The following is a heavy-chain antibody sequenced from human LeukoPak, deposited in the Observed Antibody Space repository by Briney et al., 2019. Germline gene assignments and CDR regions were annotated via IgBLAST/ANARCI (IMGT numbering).Heavy chain of an antibody. D-gene: IGHD5-18*01. J-gene: IGHJ5*02. CDR2: ITPIFGTA. Sequence: SVTVSCKASGGTFSSYAISWVRQAPGQGLEWMGGITPIFGTANYAQKFQGRVTITTDESTSTAYMELSSLRSEDTAVYYCARGIQLWYNWFDPWGQGTLVTVSS. V-gene: IGHV1-69*05. CDR3: ARGIQLWYNWFDP. CDR1: GGTFSSYA.